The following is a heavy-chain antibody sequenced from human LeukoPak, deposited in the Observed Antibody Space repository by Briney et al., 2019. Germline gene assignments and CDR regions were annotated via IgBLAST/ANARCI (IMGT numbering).Heavy chain of an antibody. J-gene: IGHJ5*02. Sequence: SETLSLTCTVSGGSISSSGYYWGWIRQSPGEGLEWIGEINHSGSTNYNPSLKSRVTISVDTSKNQFSLKLSSVTAADTAVYYCASTPFLLKSRWFDPWGQGTLVTVSS. CDR3: ASTPFLLKSRWFDP. CDR2: INHSGST. CDR1: GGSISSSGYY. V-gene: IGHV4-39*07. D-gene: IGHD2/OR15-2a*01.